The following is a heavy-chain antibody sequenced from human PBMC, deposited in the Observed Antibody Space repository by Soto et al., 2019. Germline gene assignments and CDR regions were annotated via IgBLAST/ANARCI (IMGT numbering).Heavy chain of an antibody. V-gene: IGHV4-59*01. J-gene: IGHJ6*02. D-gene: IGHD6-19*01. CDR2: IYYSGST. Sequence: PSETLSLTCTVSGGSISSYYWSWIRQPPGKGLEWIGYIYYSGSTNYNPSLKSRVTISVDTSKNQFSLRLSSVTAADTAVYYCASLAVGSSGWYDDYYYGIDVWGQGITLTVSS. CDR3: ASLAVGSSGWYDDYYYGIDV. CDR1: GGSISSYY.